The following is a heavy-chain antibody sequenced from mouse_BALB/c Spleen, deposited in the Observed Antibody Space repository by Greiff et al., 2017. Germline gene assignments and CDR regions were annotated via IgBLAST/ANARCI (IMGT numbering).Heavy chain of an antibody. D-gene: IGHD1-1*01. CDR1: GDSITSGY. J-gene: IGHJ2*01. CDR3: ARCDYYGSSYGLDY. CDR2: ISYSGST. Sequence: EVKVIESGPSLVKPSQTLSLTCSVTGDSITSGYWNWIRKFPGNKLEYMGYISYSGSTYYNPSLKSRISITRDTSKNQYYLQLNSVTTEDTATYYCARCDYYGSSYGLDYWGQGTTLTVSS. V-gene: IGHV3-8*02.